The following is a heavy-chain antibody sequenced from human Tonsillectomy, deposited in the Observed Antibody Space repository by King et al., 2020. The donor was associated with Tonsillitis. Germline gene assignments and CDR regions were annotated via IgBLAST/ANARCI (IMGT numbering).Heavy chain of an antibody. CDR3: ARDLYGSDDAFDI. CDR2: IYPGDSDT. CDR1: GYSFPMYW. V-gene: IGHV5-51*01. D-gene: IGHD3-10*01. Sequence: VQLVESGAEVKKPGESLEISCKGSGYSFPMYWIGWVRQMPGKGLEWMGIIYPGDSDTRYSPSFQGQVTISADKSISTAYLQWSSLKASDTAMYYCARDLYGSDDAFDIWGQGTMVTVSS. J-gene: IGHJ3*02.